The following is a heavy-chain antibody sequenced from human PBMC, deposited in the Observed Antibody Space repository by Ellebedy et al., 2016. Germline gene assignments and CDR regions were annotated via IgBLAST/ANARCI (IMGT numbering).Heavy chain of an antibody. D-gene: IGHD2-2*01. J-gene: IGHJ6*02. CDR3: ARDDPDIVVVPAAKSGHYYGMDV. CDR2: ISSSSSYT. V-gene: IGHV3-21*05. Sequence: GESLKISCAASGFTFSSYGMHWIRQAPGKGLEWVSYISSSSSYTNYADSVKGRFTISRDNAKNSLYLQMNSLRAEDTAVYYCARDDPDIVVVPAAKSGHYYGMDVWGQGTTVTVSS. CDR1: GFTFSSYG.